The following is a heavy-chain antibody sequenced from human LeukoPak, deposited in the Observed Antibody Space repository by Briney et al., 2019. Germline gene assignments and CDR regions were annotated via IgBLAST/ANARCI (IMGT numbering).Heavy chain of an antibody. Sequence: GASVKVSCKASGGTFSSYAISWVRQAPGQGLEWMGRIIPILGIANYAQKFQGRVTITADKSTSTAYMELSSLRSEDTAVYYCARASFPGGNHYFDYWGQGTLVTDSS. J-gene: IGHJ4*02. V-gene: IGHV1-69*04. D-gene: IGHD1-14*01. CDR2: IIPILGIA. CDR1: GGTFSSYA. CDR3: ARASFPGGNHYFDY.